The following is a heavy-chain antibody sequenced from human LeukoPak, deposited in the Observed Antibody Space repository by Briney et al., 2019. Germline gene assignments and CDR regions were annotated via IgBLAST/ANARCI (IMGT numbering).Heavy chain of an antibody. D-gene: IGHD2-15*01. J-gene: IGHJ5*02. CDR2: ISGSGGST. Sequence: PGGSLRLSCAASGFTVSNNYMPWVRQAPGKGLEWVSAISGSGGSTYYADSVKGRFTISRDNSKNTLYLQMNSLRAEDTAVYYCAKAAYWSSHIRNWFDPWGQGTLVTVSS. CDR3: AKAAYWSSHIRNWFDP. CDR1: GFTVSNNY. V-gene: IGHV3-23*01.